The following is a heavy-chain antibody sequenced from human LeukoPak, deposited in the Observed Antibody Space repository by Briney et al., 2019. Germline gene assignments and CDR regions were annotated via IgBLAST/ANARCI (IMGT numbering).Heavy chain of an antibody. CDR3: ASGYHIVS. D-gene: IGHD2-2*01. V-gene: IGHV4-59*01. J-gene: IGHJ5*02. CDR2: IYYGGTT. CDR1: GGSISNYY. Sequence: SETLSLTCTVSGGSISNYYWSWIRQPPGKGLEWIGYIYYGGTTDYNPSLKSRVTISVDTSKNQFSLTVRSVTAADTAAYYCASGYHIVSWGQGTLVSVSS.